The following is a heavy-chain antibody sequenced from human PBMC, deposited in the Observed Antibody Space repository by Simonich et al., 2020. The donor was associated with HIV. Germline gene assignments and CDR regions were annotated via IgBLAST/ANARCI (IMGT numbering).Heavy chain of an antibody. V-gene: IGHV4-34*01. CDR2: INHSGST. CDR3: ARHRGAGYFDY. CDR1: VGSFSGYY. J-gene: IGHJ4*02. Sequence: QVQLQESGPGLVKPSETLSLTCAVYVGSFSGYYWNWIRQPPGKGLEWIGEINHSGSTNYNPSLKSRVTISVDTSKNQFSLKLSSVTAADTAVYYCARHRGAGYFDYWGQGTLVTVSS.